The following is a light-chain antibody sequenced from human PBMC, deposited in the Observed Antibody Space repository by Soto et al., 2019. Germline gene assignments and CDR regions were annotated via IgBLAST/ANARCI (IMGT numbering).Light chain of an antibody. V-gene: IGLV1-47*02. J-gene: IGLJ3*02. CDR3: AAWDARLSVWV. Sequence: QSVLTQPPSASGTPGQRVTISCSGSSSNIGSDYVYWYQQLPGTAPKLLIYTNDQRPSGVPDRFSGSKSGTSASLAISGLRSEDEADYWCAAWDARLSVWVFGGGTQLTVL. CDR2: TND. CDR1: SSNIGSDY.